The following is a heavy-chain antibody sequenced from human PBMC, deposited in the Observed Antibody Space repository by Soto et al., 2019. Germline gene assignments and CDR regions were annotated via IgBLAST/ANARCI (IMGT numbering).Heavy chain of an antibody. CDR3: ATTLGFCSGGRCYSVR. J-gene: IGHJ4*02. Sequence: EVQLVESGGGLVKPGGSLRLSCAASGFTFSSYSMNWVRQAPGKGLEWVSSISSSSSYIYYADSVKGRFTISRDNAKNSLYLQMNSLRAEDTAVYYCATTLGFCSGGRCYSVRWGQGTLVTVSS. CDR1: GFTFSSYS. CDR2: ISSSSSYI. D-gene: IGHD2-15*01. V-gene: IGHV3-21*01.